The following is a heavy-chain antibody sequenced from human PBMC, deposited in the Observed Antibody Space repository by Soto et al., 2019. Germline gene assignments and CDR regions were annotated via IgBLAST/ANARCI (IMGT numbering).Heavy chain of an antibody. CDR2: IFHTGAT. J-gene: IGHJ4*02. CDR1: GVSITSNY. D-gene: IGHD1-26*01. CDR3: ARDSPSSGRSFDL. Sequence: PSETLSLTCNVSGVSITSNYWNWVRQPAGKRREWIGRIFHTGATNANSNLRSRVIMSIDTSKNQFSLKLRPVTAADTAVYYCARDSPSSGRSFDLWGQGILVTVSS. V-gene: IGHV4-4*07.